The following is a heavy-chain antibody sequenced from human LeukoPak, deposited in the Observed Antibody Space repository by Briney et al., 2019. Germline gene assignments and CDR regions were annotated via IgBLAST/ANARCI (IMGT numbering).Heavy chain of an antibody. V-gene: IGHV4-30-4*07. CDR3: VRGRYSSGWFNDKNWFDP. J-gene: IGHJ5*02. D-gene: IGHD6-19*01. Sequence: PSETLSLTCAVSGVAISRGGYAWNWIRQPPGKGLEWIAYIYHSGTTYYNPSLKSRATISVDTSKNQLSLKLSSVTAADTAVYYCVRGRYSSGWFNDKNWFDPWGQGIPVTVSS. CDR1: GVAISRGGYA. CDR2: IYHSGTT.